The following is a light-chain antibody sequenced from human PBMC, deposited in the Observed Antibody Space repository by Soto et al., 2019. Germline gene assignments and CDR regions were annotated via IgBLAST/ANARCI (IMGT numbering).Light chain of an antibody. V-gene: IGKV1-39*01. Sequence: DLQMTQSPSSLSASVGDRVTITCRASQSISSYLNWYQQKPGKAPLLLIYAASSLQSGVPSRFSGSGSGTDFTLTISSLQPEDFATYYCQQSYSTPFTFGGGTKVEIK. CDR1: QSISSY. J-gene: IGKJ4*01. CDR3: QQSYSTPFT. CDR2: AAS.